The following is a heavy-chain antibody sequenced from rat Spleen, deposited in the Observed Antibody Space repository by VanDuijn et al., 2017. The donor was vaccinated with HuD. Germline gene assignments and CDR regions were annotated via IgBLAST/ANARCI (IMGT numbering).Heavy chain of an antibody. J-gene: IGHJ1*01. CDR3: ARQGTPYYWYFDF. CDR2: ITTPGGNL. Sequence: EVQLVESGGGLVQPGRSLKLSCVASGFTFSNYWMSWIRQAPGKGLEWVASITTPGGNLYYPDSVKGRFTISRDNAKSSLYLQMNSLKSEDTATYYCARQGTPYYWYFDFWGPGTMVTVSS. V-gene: IGHV5-31*01. D-gene: IGHD1-11*01. CDR1: GFTFSNYW.